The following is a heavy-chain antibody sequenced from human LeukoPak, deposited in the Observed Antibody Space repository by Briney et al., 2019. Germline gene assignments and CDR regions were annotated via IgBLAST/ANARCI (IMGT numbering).Heavy chain of an antibody. CDR3: ATSMDYYDSSGLDC. CDR1: GGSISSGGYS. CDR2: IYHSGST. V-gene: IGHV4-30-2*01. D-gene: IGHD3-22*01. Sequence: PSQTLSLTCAVSGGSISSGGYSWSWIRQPPGKGLEWIGYIYHSGSTYYNPSLKSRVTISVDRSKNQFSLKLSSVTAADTAVYYCATSMDYYDSSGLDCWGQGTLVTVSS. J-gene: IGHJ4*02.